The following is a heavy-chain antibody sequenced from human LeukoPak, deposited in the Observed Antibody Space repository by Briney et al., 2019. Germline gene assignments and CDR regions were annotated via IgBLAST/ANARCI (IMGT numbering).Heavy chain of an antibody. V-gene: IGHV1-2*02. CDR1: GYTFTGYF. Sequence: GASVKVSCKASGYTFTGYFMHWLRQAPGQGLEWMGWINPNNGGTNDAQRFQGRVTMTRDTSISTAYMELSRLRFDDSAVYYCASGPSLGTTHPYFDYWGQGTLVTVSS. CDR2: INPNNGGT. J-gene: IGHJ4*02. D-gene: IGHD2-15*01. CDR3: ASGPSLGTTHPYFDY.